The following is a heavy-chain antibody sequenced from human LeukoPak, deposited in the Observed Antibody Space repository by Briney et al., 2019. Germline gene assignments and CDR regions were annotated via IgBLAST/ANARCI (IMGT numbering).Heavy chain of an antibody. J-gene: IGHJ6*02. CDR2: ISSSSSYT. V-gene: IGHV3-11*06. Sequence: GGSLRLSCAASGFTFSDYYMSWIRQAPGKGLEWVSYISSSSSYTNYADSVKGRFSISRDNAKNTLYLQVNSLRGEDTAVYYCTRDKNYAMDVWGQGTTVTVSS. CDR3: TRDKNYAMDV. CDR1: GFTFSDYY.